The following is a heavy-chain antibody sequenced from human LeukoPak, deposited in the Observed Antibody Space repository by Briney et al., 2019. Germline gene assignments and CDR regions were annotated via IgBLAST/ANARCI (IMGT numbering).Heavy chain of an antibody. D-gene: IGHD2-2*01. J-gene: IGHJ5*02. CDR1: GGSISSGGYY. CDR2: IYYSGST. Sequence: SQTLSLTCTVSGGSISSGGYYWSWIRQHPGKGLEWIGYIYYSGSTYYNPSLKSRVTISVDTSKNQFSLKLSSVTAADTAVYYCAGARQDCSSTSCHNWFDPWGQGTLVTVSS. CDR3: AGARQDCSSTSCHNWFDP. V-gene: IGHV4-31*03.